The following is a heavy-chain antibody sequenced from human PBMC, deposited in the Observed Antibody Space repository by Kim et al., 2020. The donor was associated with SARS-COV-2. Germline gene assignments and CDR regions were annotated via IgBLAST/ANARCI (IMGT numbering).Heavy chain of an antibody. V-gene: IGHV4-39*01. CDR2: TYDNGTT. J-gene: IGHJ3*01. CDR3: ARHSHMMVYAMLYDSPAV. D-gene: IGHD2-8*01. CDR1: GDSITSGSFY. Sequence: SETLSLTCAVSGDSITSGSFYWGWIRQPPGRGLEWVASTYDNGTTYSNPALKSRVTVSVDSSKNQFSLRLTSLTDADTAVYYCARHSHMMVYAMLYDSPAVWGQGTMVTVPS.